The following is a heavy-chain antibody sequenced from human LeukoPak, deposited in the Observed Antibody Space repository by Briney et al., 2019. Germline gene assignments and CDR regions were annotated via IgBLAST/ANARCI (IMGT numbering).Heavy chain of an antibody. Sequence: ASVTVSCKASGYTLTSYGISWVRQAPGQGREWMGWISAYNGNTNYAQKLQGRVTMTTDTSTSTAYMELRSLRSDDTAVYYCARTPEWLRLRYYYYGMDVWGQGTTVTVSS. J-gene: IGHJ6*02. CDR1: GYTLTSYG. CDR3: ARTPEWLRLRYYYYGMDV. V-gene: IGHV1-18*01. D-gene: IGHD5-12*01. CDR2: ISAYNGNT.